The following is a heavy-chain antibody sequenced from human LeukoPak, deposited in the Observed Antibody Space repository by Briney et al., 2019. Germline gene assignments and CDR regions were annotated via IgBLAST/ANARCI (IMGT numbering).Heavy chain of an antibody. CDR1: GFTFSTYW. D-gene: IGHD3-9*01. CDR2: IYTDETST. J-gene: IGHJ6*02. CDR3: TRDPPLRYSARGEVYGMDV. V-gene: IGHV3-74*01. Sequence: GGSLRLSCAASGFTFSTYWMHWVRQAPGKGLVWISRIYTDETSTDYADSVRGRFTISRDNAKNTLYLQMDSLRPEDTAVYYCTRDPPLRYSARGEVYGMDVWGQGTTVTVSS.